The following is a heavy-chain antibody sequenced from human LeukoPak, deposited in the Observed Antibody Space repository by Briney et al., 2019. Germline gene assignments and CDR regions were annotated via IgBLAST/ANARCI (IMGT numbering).Heavy chain of an antibody. V-gene: IGHV3-21*01. Sequence: GGSLRLSCAASGFTFSSYSMNWVRQAPGKGLEWVSSISSSSSYIYYADSVKGRFTISRDNAKNSLYLQMNSLRAEDTAVYYCAKGSEAPGSYCDYWGQGTLVTVSS. CDR3: AKGSEAPGSYCDY. CDR2: ISSSSSYI. CDR1: GFTFSSYS. D-gene: IGHD1-26*01. J-gene: IGHJ4*02.